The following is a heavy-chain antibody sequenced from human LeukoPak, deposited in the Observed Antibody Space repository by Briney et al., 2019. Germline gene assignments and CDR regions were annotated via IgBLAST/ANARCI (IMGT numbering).Heavy chain of an antibody. J-gene: IGHJ4*02. CDR2: MNPNSGNT. Sequence: GASVKVSCKASGYTFTSYDINWVRQATGQGLEWMGWMNPNSGNTGYAQKFQGRVTITRNTSISTAYMELSSLRSEDTAVYYCARGQNYDFWSGYYSIYYFDYWGQGTLVTVSS. CDR3: ARGQNYDFWSGYYSIYYFDY. V-gene: IGHV1-8*03. CDR1: GYTFTSYD. D-gene: IGHD3-3*01.